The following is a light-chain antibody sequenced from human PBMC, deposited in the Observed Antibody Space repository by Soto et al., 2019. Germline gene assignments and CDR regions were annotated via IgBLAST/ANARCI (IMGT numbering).Light chain of an antibody. J-gene: IGLJ2*01. CDR1: SSDVGGYNY. Sequence: QSALTQPASVSGSPGQSITISCIGTSSDVGGYNYVSWYQQHPGKAPKLMMYEVSNRPSGISNRFSGSKSGATASLTISGLQAEDEADYYCSSYTSSSTVVFGGGTKLTVL. V-gene: IGLV2-14*01. CDR2: EVS. CDR3: SSYTSSSTVV.